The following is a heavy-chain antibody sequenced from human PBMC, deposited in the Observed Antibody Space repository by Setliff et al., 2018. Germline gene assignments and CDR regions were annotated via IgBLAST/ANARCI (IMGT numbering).Heavy chain of an antibody. J-gene: IGHJ6*03. Sequence: SETLSLTCTVSGGSISSGDYYWSWIRQPPGKGLEWIGYIYSSGITYYNPSLKSRVSISVDTSKTQFSLKLNTVTAADMAVYYCAREQWLDPPGYYYMDVWAKGTTVTVSS. D-gene: IGHD6-19*01. CDR1: GGSISSGDYY. CDR2: IYSSGIT. V-gene: IGHV4-30-4*08. CDR3: AREQWLDPPGYYYMDV.